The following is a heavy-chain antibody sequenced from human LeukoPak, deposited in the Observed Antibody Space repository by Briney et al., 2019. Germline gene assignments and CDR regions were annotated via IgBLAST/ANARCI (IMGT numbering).Heavy chain of an antibody. CDR1: GGTFRSYA. J-gene: IGHJ6*03. Sequence: GASVKVSCKASGGTFRSYAISWVRQAPGQGLGWMGRIIPIFGTANYAQKFQGRVTITADESTSTAYMELSSLRSEDTAVYYCARLPYSNYYYYYYMDVWGKGTTVTVSS. CDR2: IIPIFGTA. V-gene: IGHV1-69*13. CDR3: ARLPYSNYYYYYYMDV. D-gene: IGHD4-11*01.